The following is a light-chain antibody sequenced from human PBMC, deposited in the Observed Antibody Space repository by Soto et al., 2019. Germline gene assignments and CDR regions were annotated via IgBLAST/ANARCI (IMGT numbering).Light chain of an antibody. V-gene: IGLV2-14*01. CDR3: TSHTASSTWV. Sequence: QSALTQPASVSGSPGQSITITCTGSSSDVGYYEYVSWFQQHPDKAPRLIIYEVTNRPSGISNRFSGSKSANTASLTISGLQAEDEADYYCTSHTASSTWVFGGGTKLTVL. CDR2: EVT. J-gene: IGLJ3*02. CDR1: SSDVGYYEY.